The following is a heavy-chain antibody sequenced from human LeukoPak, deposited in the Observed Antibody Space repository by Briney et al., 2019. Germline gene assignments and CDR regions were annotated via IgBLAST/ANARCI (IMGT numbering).Heavy chain of an antibody. V-gene: IGHV4-59*01. CDR3: ARSARKGLWFSLLL. J-gene: IGHJ4*02. CDR2: IYYSGST. D-gene: IGHD4/OR15-4a*01. Sequence: PSETLSLTCTVSGGSISSYYWSWIRQPPGKGLEWIGYIYYSGSTNYNPSLKSRVTISVDTSKNQFSLKLSSVTAADTAVYYCARSARKGLWFSLLLWGQGTLDTVSS. CDR1: GGSISSYY.